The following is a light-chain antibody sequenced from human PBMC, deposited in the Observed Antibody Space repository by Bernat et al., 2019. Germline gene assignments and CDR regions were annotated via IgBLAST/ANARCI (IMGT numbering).Light chain of an antibody. J-gene: IGKJ4*01. CDR2: AAS. CDR3: QQSYSTLSLT. CDR1: PSISSY. Sequence: DIQMTQSPSSLSASVGDRVTITCRASPSISSYLNWYQQKPGKAPKLLIYAASSLQSGVPSRFSGSGSGTDFTLTISSLQPEDFATYYCQQSYSTLSLTCGGGTKVEIK. V-gene: IGKV1-39*01.